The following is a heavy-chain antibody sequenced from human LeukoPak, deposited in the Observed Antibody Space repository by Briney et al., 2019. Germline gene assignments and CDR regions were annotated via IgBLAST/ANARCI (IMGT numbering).Heavy chain of an antibody. Sequence: PGGSLRLSCTASGFTFSQYYMNWIRQAPGKGLEWVSSISSSGSTINYADPVKGRFRISRDNANNSLYLQTNSLRADDTAVYYCAKGGDWYCSSTSCYQLDYWGQGTLVTVSS. CDR1: GFTFSQYY. V-gene: IGHV3-11*04. D-gene: IGHD2-2*01. CDR3: AKGGDWYCSSTSCYQLDY. J-gene: IGHJ4*02. CDR2: ISSSGSTI.